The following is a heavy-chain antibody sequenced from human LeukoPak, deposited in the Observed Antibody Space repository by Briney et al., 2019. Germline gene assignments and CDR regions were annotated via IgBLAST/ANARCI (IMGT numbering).Heavy chain of an antibody. J-gene: IGHJ4*02. V-gene: IGHV3-66*04. CDR1: GFTFSSYS. CDR3: ARQSVYDSSGYYYFNYYFDY. CDR2: IYSGGST. Sequence: GGSLRLSCAASGFTFSSYSMNWVRQAPGKGLEWVSVIYSGGSTYYADSVKGRFTISRDNSKNTLYLQMNSLRAEDAAVYYCARQSVYDSSGYYYFNYYFDYWGQGTLVTVSS. D-gene: IGHD3-22*01.